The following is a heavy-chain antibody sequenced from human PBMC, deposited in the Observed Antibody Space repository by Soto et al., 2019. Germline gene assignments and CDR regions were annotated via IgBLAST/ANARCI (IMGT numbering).Heavy chain of an antibody. Sequence: QAQLVQSGPEVKKPGASVKVSCKASGYRFTSYGISWVRQAPGQGLEWLGWISAYDDNTKYAQTLQGRVTMSTDTSTSTAYMEMRSLRSDDTAMYYCARGGYYDSSGSRSSHYYGMNVWGQGTTVTVSS. CDR3: ARGGYYDSSGSRSSHYYGMNV. V-gene: IGHV1-18*01. J-gene: IGHJ6*02. CDR2: ISAYDDNT. CDR1: GYRFTSYG. D-gene: IGHD3-22*01.